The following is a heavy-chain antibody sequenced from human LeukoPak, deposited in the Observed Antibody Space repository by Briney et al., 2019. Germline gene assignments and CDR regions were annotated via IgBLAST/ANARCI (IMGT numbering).Heavy chain of an antibody. CDR3: ARCNIAARYYYYYMDV. D-gene: IGHD6-6*01. Sequence: GASVKVSCKASGYTFTSYDINWVRQATGQGLEWMGWMNPNSGNTGYAQKFQGRVTMTRNTSISTAYMELSSLRSEDTAVYYCARCNIAARYYYYYMDVWGKGTTVTVSS. V-gene: IGHV1-8*01. J-gene: IGHJ6*03. CDR1: GYTFTSYD. CDR2: MNPNSGNT.